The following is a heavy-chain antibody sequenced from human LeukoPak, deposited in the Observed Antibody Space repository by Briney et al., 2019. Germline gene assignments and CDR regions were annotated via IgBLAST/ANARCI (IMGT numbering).Heavy chain of an antibody. D-gene: IGHD2-8*01. J-gene: IGHJ4*02. CDR2: VFFTEGT. CDR3: ARELYHFDR. V-gene: IGHV4-59*11. Sequence: SGTLSLTCSVSGGSIRNHHWTWIRQSPGKELEWIGHVFFTEGTNYSPSLRGRITISADRSKNQIYLKLGSVTAADTAVYYCARELYHFDRWGQGALVTVSS. CDR1: GGSIRNHH.